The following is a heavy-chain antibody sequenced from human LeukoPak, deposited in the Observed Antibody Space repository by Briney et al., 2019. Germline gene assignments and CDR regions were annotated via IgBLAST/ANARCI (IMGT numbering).Heavy chain of an antibody. J-gene: IGHJ4*02. CDR3: ARERFPWGVSAAGGNFDY. V-gene: IGHV4-61*02. CDR1: GVSISSGGYY. CDR2: IYTSGST. Sequence: RPSQTLSLTCTVSGVSISSGGYYWSWIRQPAEKGLEWIGRIYTSGSTNYNPSLKSRVTISVDTSKNQFSLKLSSVTAADTAVYYCARERFPWGVSAAGGNFDYWGQGTLVTVSS. D-gene: IGHD6-13*01.